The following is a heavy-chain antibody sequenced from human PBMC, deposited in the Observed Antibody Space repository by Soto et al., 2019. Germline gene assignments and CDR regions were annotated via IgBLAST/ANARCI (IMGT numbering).Heavy chain of an antibody. J-gene: IGHJ4*02. CDR2: ISYDGSNK. Sequence: QVQLVESGGGVVQPGRSLRLSCAASGFTFSSYGMHWVRQAPGKGLEWVAVISYDGSNKYYADSVKGRFTISRDNSKNTLYLQMNSLRAEDTAVYYCAKGADLGSYYFDYWGQGTLVTVSS. CDR1: GFTFSSYG. CDR3: AKGADLGSYYFDY. D-gene: IGHD2-2*03. V-gene: IGHV3-30*18.